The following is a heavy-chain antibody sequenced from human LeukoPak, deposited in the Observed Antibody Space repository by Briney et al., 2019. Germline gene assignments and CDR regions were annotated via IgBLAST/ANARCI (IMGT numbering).Heavy chain of an antibody. CDR2: ISGSGSSM. V-gene: IGHV3-11*01. CDR3: ARGKRRFDY. CDR1: GFSFSESY. J-gene: IGHJ4*02. Sequence: GGSLRLSCAASGFSFSESYMSWIRQTPGRGLEWVAYISGSGSSMYYADAVKGRFTISRDNARNSLYLYMSSLRAGDTAVFYCARGKRRFDYWGQGTLVTVSS.